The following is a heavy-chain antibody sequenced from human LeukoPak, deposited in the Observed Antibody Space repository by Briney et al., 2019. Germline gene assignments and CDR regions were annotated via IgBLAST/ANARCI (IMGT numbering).Heavy chain of an antibody. CDR3: AKDSVRSGGWFYFDK. J-gene: IGHJ4*02. V-gene: IGHV3-23*01. CDR2: ISASGSNT. CDR1: GFTFSSLD. D-gene: IGHD6-19*01. Sequence: TGGSLRLSCTASGFTFSSLDMSWVRQAPGKGLEWVSGISASGSNTFYEDSVKSRFTISRDNSKNTLYLQMSSLRAEDTAIYYCAKDSVRSGGWFYFDKWGQGTLVSVS.